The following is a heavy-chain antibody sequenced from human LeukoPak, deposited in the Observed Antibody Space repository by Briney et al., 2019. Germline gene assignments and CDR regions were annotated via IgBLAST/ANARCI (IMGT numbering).Heavy chain of an antibody. J-gene: IGHJ5*02. CDR2: IFHTGNS. V-gene: IGHV4-30-2*01. CDR1: GDSISSGDYS. CDR3: ARELWFVNAPGSWLDP. D-gene: IGHD3-10*01. Sequence: SEILSLTCTVSGDSISSGDYSWGWIRQPSGKGLEWIGYIFHTGNSYYNPSLRSRVTISVDRSRNQFSLRLTSVTAADTAVYYCARELWFVNAPGSWLDPWGPGTLVAVSS.